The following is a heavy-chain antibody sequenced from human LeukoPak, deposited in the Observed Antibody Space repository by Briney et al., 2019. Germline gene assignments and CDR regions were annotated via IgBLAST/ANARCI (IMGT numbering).Heavy chain of an antibody. CDR1: GFTFSSYG. CDR2: ISYDVINK. Sequence: RAGRSLRLSCAASGFTFSSYGMHWVRQAPGKGLEGVGVISYDVINKFYADSVQRRFTISSDNSNNTLYLQINSIRAEDTAVYYCAKDTKVYYGSGSYAPDFWGQGTLVTVSP. V-gene: IGHV3-30*18. CDR3: AKDTKVYYGSGSYAPDF. J-gene: IGHJ4*02. D-gene: IGHD3-10*01.